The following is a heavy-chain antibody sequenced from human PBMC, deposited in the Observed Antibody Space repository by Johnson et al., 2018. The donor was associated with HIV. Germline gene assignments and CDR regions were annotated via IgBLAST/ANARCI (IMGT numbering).Heavy chain of an antibody. J-gene: IGHJ3*02. CDR3: ARAQLLADDAFNN. CDR2: ISGDGSSS. D-gene: IGHD6-6*01. Sequence: VQLVESGGGVVRPGGSLRLSCEVSGFTISTFWMHWVRQVPGKGLMWVSRISGDGSSSSYADSVKGRFTISRDNAKNTLYLQLNSLRVEDTAIYYCARAQLLADDAFNNWGQGTMVTVSS. CDR1: GFTISTFW. V-gene: IGHV3-74*02.